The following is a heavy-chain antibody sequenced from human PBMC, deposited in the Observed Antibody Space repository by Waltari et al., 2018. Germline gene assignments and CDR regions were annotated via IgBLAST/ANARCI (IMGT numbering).Heavy chain of an antibody. D-gene: IGHD6-19*01. Sequence: QLQLQESGPGLVKPSETLSFTCTVSGGSISSSSYYWGWIRQPPGKGLEWIGSIYYSGSTYYNPSLKSRVTISVDTSKNQFSLKLSSVTAADTAVYYCATKRESSASGFDYWGQETLVTVSS. V-gene: IGHV4-39*01. CDR1: GGSISSSSYY. CDR2: IYYSGST. CDR3: ATKRESSASGFDY. J-gene: IGHJ4*02.